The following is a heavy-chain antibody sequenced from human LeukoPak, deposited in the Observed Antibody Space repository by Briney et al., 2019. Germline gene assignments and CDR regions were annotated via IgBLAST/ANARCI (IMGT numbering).Heavy chain of an antibody. CDR2: INIDGATT. CDR3: VRGAVGTGVWFDP. Sequence: QPGGSLRLSCAASGFTFSGYWMHWVRQAPGKGLEWVSRINIDGATTNYADSVKGRFTISRDNAKNTLHLQMNSLRADDTAVYCCVRGAVGTGVWFDPWGQGTLVTVSS. J-gene: IGHJ5*02. V-gene: IGHV3-74*01. CDR1: GFTFSGYW. D-gene: IGHD1-26*01.